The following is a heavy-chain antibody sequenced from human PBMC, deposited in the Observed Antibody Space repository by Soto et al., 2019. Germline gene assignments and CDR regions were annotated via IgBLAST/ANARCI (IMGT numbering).Heavy chain of an antibody. J-gene: IGHJ4*02. V-gene: IGHV3-23*01. CDR3: AKDRITMIVVVTQGLFDY. CDR2: ISGSGGST. CDR1: GFTFSSYA. D-gene: IGHD3-22*01. Sequence: EVQLLESGGGLVQPGGSLRLSCAASGFTFSSYAMSWVRQAPGKGLEWVSAISGSGGSTYYADSVKGRFTISRDNSKNTLYLQMNSLIAEDTAVYYCAKDRITMIVVVTQGLFDYWGQGTLVTVSS.